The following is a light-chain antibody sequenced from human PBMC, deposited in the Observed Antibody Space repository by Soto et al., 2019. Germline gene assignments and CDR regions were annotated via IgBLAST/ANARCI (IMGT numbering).Light chain of an antibody. Sequence: QSALTQPASVSGSPGQSITISCNGTSSDVGGYNYVSWYQQHPGKAPKVMIYDVSNRPSGVSNRFSASKSGNTASLTISGLQAYDEADYYCSSYKSGSIRVVFGGGTKLTVL. J-gene: IGLJ2*01. CDR3: SSYKSGSIRVV. CDR2: DVS. V-gene: IGLV2-14*01. CDR1: SSDVGGYNY.